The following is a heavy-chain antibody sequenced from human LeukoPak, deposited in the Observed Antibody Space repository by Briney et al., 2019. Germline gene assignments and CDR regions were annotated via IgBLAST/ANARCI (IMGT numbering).Heavy chain of an antibody. CDR3: ARGLTATWSSYFDY. D-gene: IGHD2-21*02. CDR2: IYYSGST. V-gene: IGHV4-59*01. CDR1: GGSISSYY. Sequence: SETLSLTCTVSGGSISSYYWSWIRQPPGKGLEWIGYIYYSGSTNYNPSLKSRVTISVDTSKNQFSLKLSSVTAADTAVYYCARGLTATWSSYFDYWGQGTLVTVSS. J-gene: IGHJ4*02.